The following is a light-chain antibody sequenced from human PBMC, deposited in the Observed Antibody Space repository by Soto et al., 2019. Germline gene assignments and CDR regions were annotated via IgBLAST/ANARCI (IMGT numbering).Light chain of an antibody. CDR3: QQYNTYSGT. CDR1: QFISDC. V-gene: IGKV1-5*03. CDR2: EAS. J-gene: IGKJ1*01. Sequence: DIQMTQSPSTLSASVGDRVTITCRASQFISDCLAWYQQKPGKAPNLLIYEASNLESGVPDRFSGSGSGTDFTLTISSLQPDDFAVYYCQQYNTYSGTFGQGTKVDIK.